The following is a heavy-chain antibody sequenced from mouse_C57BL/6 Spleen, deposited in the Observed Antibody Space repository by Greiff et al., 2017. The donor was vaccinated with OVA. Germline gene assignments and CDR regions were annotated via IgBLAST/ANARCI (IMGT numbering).Heavy chain of an antibody. V-gene: IGHV14-4*01. CDR3: TTRRPDY. CDR2: IDPENGDT. CDR1: GFNIKDDY. Sequence: VQLQHSGAELVRPGASVKLSCTASGFNIKDDYMHWVKQRPEQGLEWIGWIDPENGDTEYASKFQGKATITADTSSNTAYLQLSSLTSEDTAVYYCTTRRPDYWGQGTTLTVSS. J-gene: IGHJ2*01.